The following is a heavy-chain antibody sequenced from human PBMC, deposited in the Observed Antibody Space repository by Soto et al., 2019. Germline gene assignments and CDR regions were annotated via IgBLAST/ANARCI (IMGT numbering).Heavy chain of an antibody. J-gene: IGHJ4*02. D-gene: IGHD3-22*01. V-gene: IGHV1-46*01. CDR3: ARELPPYYDSSFPRFDY. CDR2: INPSGGST. CDR1: GYTFTSYY. Sequence: GASVKVSCKASGYTFTSYYMHWVRQAPGQGLEWMGIINPSGGSTSYAQKFQGRVTMTRDTSTSTVYMELSSLRSEDTAVYYCARELPPYYDSSFPRFDYWGQGTLVTVSS.